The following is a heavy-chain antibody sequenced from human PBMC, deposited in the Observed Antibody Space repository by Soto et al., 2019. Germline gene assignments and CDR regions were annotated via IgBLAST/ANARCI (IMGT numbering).Heavy chain of an antibody. D-gene: IGHD6-13*01. J-gene: IGHJ4*02. V-gene: IGHV3-48*03. Sequence: EVQLVESGGGLVQPGGSLRLSCAASGFTFSSYEMNWVRQAPGKGLEWVSYISSSGSTIYYADSVKGRFTISRDNAKNSLYLQMNSLRAEYTAVYYCARVAAAGVYWGQGTLVTVSS. CDR3: ARVAAAGVY. CDR1: GFTFSSYE. CDR2: ISSSGSTI.